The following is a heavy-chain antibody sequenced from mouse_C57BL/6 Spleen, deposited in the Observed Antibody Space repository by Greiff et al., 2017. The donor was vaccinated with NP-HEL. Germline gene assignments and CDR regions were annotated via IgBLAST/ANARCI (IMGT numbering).Heavy chain of an antibody. V-gene: IGHV1-54*01. CDR3: ARGRLNYYGSDV. CDR2: INPGSGGT. J-gene: IGHJ1*03. Sequence: QVQLKQSGAELVRPGTSVKVSCKASGYAFTNYLIEWVKQRPGQGLEWIGVINPGSGGTNYNEKFKGKATLTADKSSSTAYMQLSSLTSEDSAVYFCARGRLNYYGSDVWGTGTTVTVSS. D-gene: IGHD1-1*01. CDR1: GYAFTNYL.